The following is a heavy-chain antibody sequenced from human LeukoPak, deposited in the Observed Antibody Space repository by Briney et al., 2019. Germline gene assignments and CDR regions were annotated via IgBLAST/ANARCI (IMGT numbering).Heavy chain of an antibody. CDR2: IKQDGSEK. D-gene: IGHD6-19*01. CDR1: GFTFSSYW. Sequence: PGGSLRLSCAASGFTFSSYWMSWVRQAPGKGLEWVANIKQDGSEKYYVDSVKGRFTISRDNAKNSLYLQMNSLRAEDTAVYYCARDRDSSGWYSLLGPRVAVSWFDPWGQGTLVTVSA. CDR3: ARDRDSSGWYSLLGPRVAVSWFDP. V-gene: IGHV3-7*01. J-gene: IGHJ5*02.